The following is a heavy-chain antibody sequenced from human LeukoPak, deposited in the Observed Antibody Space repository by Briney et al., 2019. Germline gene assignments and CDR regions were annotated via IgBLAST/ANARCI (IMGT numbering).Heavy chain of an antibody. V-gene: IGHV1-69*13. CDR2: IIPIFGTA. J-gene: IGHJ4*02. Sequence: SVKVSCNASGGTFSSYAISWVRQAPGQGLEWMGGIIPIFGTANYAQKFQGRVTITADESTSTAYMELSSLRSEDTAVYYCARGRRTEWELLRGFFDLWGPGTQVTVSS. D-gene: IGHD1-26*01. CDR3: ARGRRTEWELLRGFFDL. CDR1: GGTFSSYA.